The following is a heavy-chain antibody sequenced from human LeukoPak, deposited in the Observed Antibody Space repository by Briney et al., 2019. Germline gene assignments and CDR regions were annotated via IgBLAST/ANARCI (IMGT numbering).Heavy chain of an antibody. J-gene: IGHJ4*02. CDR1: EFTFSSYE. D-gene: IGHD2-21*01. Sequence: GGSLRLSCEEPEFTFSSYERNWVGQAPGKGREGVSYITAGGTYIRYADSVRGRFTISRDNAKNSLYLQMDSLKSEDTAVYYCARETQACGGDCYDYWGQGTQVTVSS. CDR3: ARETQACGGDCYDY. V-gene: IGHV3-48*03. CDR2: ITAGGTYI.